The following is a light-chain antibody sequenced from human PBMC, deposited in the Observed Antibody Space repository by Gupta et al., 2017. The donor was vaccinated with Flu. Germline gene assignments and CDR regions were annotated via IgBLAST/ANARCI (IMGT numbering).Light chain of an antibody. Sequence: DIQMTQSPSTLSASVGDRVTIPCRASQSISNWLAWYQQKPGKAPNLLIYKASSLESGVPSRFSGSGSGTEFTLTISSRQPDDFATYYCQQYNTYSRTFGQGTKVEIK. CDR2: KAS. CDR1: QSISNW. CDR3: QQYNTYSRT. J-gene: IGKJ1*01. V-gene: IGKV1-5*03.